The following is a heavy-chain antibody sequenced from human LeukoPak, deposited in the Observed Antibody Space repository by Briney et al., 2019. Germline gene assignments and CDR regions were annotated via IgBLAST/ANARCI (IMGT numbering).Heavy chain of an antibody. CDR2: ISSSGSTI. J-gene: IGHJ3*02. Sequence: GGSLRLSCAASGFTFSSYEMNWVRQAPGKGLEWVSYISSSGSTIYYADSVKGRFTISRDNAKNSLYLQMNSLGAEDTAVYYCEGSSSWYSGDAFDIWAKGQWSPSLQ. CDR3: EGSSSWYSGDAFDI. D-gene: IGHD6-13*01. V-gene: IGHV3-48*03. CDR1: GFTFSSYE.